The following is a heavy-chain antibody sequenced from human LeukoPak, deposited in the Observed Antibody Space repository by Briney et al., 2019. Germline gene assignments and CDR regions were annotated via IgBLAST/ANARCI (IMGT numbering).Heavy chain of an antibody. J-gene: IGHJ4*02. Sequence: PGGSLRLSCAASGFTFRSYWMHWVRQAPGKGLVWVSRINSDGSSTSYADSVKGRFTISRDNAKNSLYLQMNSLRAEDTAVYYCAREGYYYDSSGYYFDYWGQGTLVTVSS. CDR3: AREGYYYDSSGYYFDY. CDR1: GFTFRSYW. CDR2: INSDGSST. D-gene: IGHD3-22*01. V-gene: IGHV3-74*01.